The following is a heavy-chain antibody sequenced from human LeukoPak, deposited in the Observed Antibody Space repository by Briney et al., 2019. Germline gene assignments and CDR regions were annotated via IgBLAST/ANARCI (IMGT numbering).Heavy chain of an antibody. D-gene: IGHD6-19*01. CDR2: IGGDGGST. Sequence: GGSLRLSCAASGFTFDDYAMHWVRQAPGKGLEWVPLIGGDGGSTLYADSVKRRFTISRDNSKNSLYLQMDSLKTEDTALYFCVKGRQWLLGHWGQGTLVTVSP. J-gene: IGHJ4*02. CDR1: GFTFDDYA. CDR3: VKGRQWLLGH. V-gene: IGHV3-43*02.